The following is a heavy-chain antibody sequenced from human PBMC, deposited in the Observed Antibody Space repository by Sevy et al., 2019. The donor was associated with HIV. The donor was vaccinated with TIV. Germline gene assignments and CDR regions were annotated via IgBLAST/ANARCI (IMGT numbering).Heavy chain of an antibody. CDR3: AISPDYYDVTGHYSGFDY. CDR1: GFIFTDYA. D-gene: IGHD3-22*01. J-gene: IGHJ4*02. CDR2: ISNTSNTT. Sequence: GGSLRLSCAASGFIFTDYAMNWVRKAPGKGLEWVSDISNTSNTTKYADSVKGRFTISRDNSRSTLYLQMNSLRVDDTAVYYCAISPDYYDVTGHYSGFDYWGQGTLVTVSS. V-gene: IGHV3-23*01.